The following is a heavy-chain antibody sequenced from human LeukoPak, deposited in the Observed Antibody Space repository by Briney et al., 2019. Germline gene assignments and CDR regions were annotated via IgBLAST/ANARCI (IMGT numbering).Heavy chain of an antibody. CDR2: IYHSGST. V-gene: IGHV4-38-2*01. Sequence: SETLSLTCAVSGYSISSGYYWGWIRQPPGKGLEWIGSIYHSGSTYYNPSLKGRVTISVDTSKNQFSLKLSSVTAADTAVYYCARQGDCSGGSCYSSYYYYYYMDVWGKGTTVTVSS. J-gene: IGHJ6*03. D-gene: IGHD2-15*01. CDR1: GYSISSGYY. CDR3: ARQGDCSGGSCYSSYYYYYYMDV.